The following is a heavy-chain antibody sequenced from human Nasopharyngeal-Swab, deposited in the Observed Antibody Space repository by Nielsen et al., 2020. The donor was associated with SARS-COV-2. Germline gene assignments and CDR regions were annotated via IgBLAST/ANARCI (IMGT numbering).Heavy chain of an antibody. J-gene: IGHJ6*02. CDR3: ARDTYSSSSQLYYYGMDV. Sequence: GESLKISCAASGFTFSSYWMSWVRQAPGKGLEWVANIKQDGSGKYYVDSVKGRFTISRDNAKNSLYLQMNSLRAEDTAVYYCARDTYSSSSQLYYYGMDVWGQGTTVTVSS. CDR2: IKQDGSGK. D-gene: IGHD6-6*01. V-gene: IGHV3-7*01. CDR1: GFTFSSYW.